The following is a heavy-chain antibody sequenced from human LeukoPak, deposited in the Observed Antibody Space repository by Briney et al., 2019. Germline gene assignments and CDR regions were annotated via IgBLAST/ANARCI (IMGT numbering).Heavy chain of an antibody. Sequence: PSETLSLTCAVYDGSFSGYYWSWIRQPPGKGLEWIGEINHSGSTNYNPSLKSRVTISVDTSKNQFSLKLSSVTAADTAVYYCARGPFIYYDSSGYCLHWGQGTLVTVSS. CDR1: DGSFSGYY. D-gene: IGHD3-22*01. V-gene: IGHV4-34*01. CDR3: ARGPFIYYDSSGYCLH. CDR2: INHSGST. J-gene: IGHJ4*02.